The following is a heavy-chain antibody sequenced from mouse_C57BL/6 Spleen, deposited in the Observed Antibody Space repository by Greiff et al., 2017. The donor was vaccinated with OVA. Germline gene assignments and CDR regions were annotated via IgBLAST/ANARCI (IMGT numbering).Heavy chain of an antibody. CDR2: INPSTGGT. V-gene: IGHV1-42*01. D-gene: IGHD3-2*02. J-gene: IGHJ4*01. Sequence: VQLKESGPELVKPGASVKISCKASGYSFTGYYMNWVKQSPEKSLEWIGEINPSTGGTTYNQKFKAKATLTVDKSSSTAYMQLKSLTSEDSAVYYCARRLSPYAMDYWGQGTSVTVSS. CDR3: ARRLSPYAMDY. CDR1: GYSFTGYY.